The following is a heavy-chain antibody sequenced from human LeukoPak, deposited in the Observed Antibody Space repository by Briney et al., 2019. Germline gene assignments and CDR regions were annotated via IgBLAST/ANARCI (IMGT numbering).Heavy chain of an antibody. CDR3: AREGRGYSYGQVESWFDP. D-gene: IGHD5-18*01. J-gene: IGHJ5*02. CDR2: IIPIFGTA. Sequence: ASVKVSCKASGGTFSSYAISWVRQAPGQGLEWMGRIIPIFGTANYAQKFQRRVTITTDESTSTAYMELSSLRSEDTAVYYCAREGRGYSYGQVESWFDPWGQGTLVTVSS. CDR1: GGTFSSYA. V-gene: IGHV1-69*05.